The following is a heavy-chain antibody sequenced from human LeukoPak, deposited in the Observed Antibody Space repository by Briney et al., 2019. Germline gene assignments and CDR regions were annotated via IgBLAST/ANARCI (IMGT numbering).Heavy chain of an antibody. CDR3: ARGKGILYSDYFDY. Sequence: SGTLSLTCAVSGGSISSSSNWWSWVRQPPGKGLEWIGEIYHSGSTNYNPSLKSRVTISVDKSKNQFSLKLSSVTAADTAVYYCARGKGILYSDYFDYWGQGTLVTVSS. V-gene: IGHV4-4*02. CDR2: IYHSGST. J-gene: IGHJ4*02. CDR1: GGSISSSSNW. D-gene: IGHD5-12*01.